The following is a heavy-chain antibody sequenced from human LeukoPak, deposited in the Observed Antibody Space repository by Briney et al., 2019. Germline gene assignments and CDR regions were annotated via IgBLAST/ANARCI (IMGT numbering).Heavy chain of an antibody. J-gene: IGHJ4*02. V-gene: IGHV4-38-2*02. CDR1: DYSISSAYC. CDR2: IYHSGST. CDR3: ARDQAYCGGECYFDF. D-gene: IGHD2-21*01. Sequence: SETLSLTCAVSDYSISSAYCWGWIRQPPGKGLEWIGSIYHSGSTDYNPSLKSRVTISVDTSKNQFSLKLRSVTAADTAVYYCARDQAYCGGECYFDFWGQGTLVTVSA.